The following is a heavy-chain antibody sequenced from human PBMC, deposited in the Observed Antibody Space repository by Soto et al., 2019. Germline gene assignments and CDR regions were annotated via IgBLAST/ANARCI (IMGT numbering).Heavy chain of an antibody. CDR1: GLTFSNYA. CDR3: AKSPLGYSSGGSCYPPHYFDY. CDR2: VGGSGDST. Sequence: EVQLLDSGGGLVQPGGSLRLSCAAPGLTFSNYAMSWVRQAPGKGLEWVSGVGGSGDSTYYADSVKGRFTISRDNSKDTLYLQMNSLRAEDTAVYYCAKSPLGYSSGGSCYPPHYFDYWGQGALVAVSS. D-gene: IGHD2-15*01. J-gene: IGHJ4*02. V-gene: IGHV3-23*01.